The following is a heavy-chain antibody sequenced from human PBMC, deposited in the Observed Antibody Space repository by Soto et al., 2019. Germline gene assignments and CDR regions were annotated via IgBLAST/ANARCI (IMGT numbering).Heavy chain of an antibody. CDR1: GGSISDYY. V-gene: IGHV4-59*01. CDR3: ARDRYFDY. Sequence: PSETLSLTCSVSGGSISDYYWSWIRQPPGKGLEWIGYTYYSGSTNYNPSLKSRVTISVDTSKNQFSLKLSSVTAADTAVYYCARDRYFDYWGQGTLVTVSS. CDR2: TYYSGST. J-gene: IGHJ4*02.